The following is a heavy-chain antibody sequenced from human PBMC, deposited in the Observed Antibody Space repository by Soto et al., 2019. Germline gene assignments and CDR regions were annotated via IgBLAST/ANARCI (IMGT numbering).Heavy chain of an antibody. Sequence: ASVKVSCKASGYTFTSYAMHWVRQAPGQRLEWMGWINAGNGNTRYSQKFQGRVTITRDTSASTAYMELSSLRSEDTAVYYCARDGRWLQLALDYWGQGTLVTVSS. CDR1: GYTFTSYA. CDR3: ARDGRWLQLALDY. CDR2: INAGNGNT. D-gene: IGHD5-12*01. J-gene: IGHJ4*02. V-gene: IGHV1-3*01.